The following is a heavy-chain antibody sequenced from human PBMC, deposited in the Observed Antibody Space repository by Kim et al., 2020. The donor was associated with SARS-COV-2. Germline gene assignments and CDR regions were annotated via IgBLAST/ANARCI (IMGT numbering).Heavy chain of an antibody. CDR1: GFTFSSYA. D-gene: IGHD5-12*01. CDR2: ISYDGSNK. J-gene: IGHJ6*02. CDR3: ARGGKGSYYYGMDV. Sequence: GGSLRLSCAASGFTFSSYAMHWVRQAPGKGLEWVAVISYDGSNKYYADSVKGRFTISGDNSKNTLYLQMNSLRAEDTAVYYFARGGKGSYYYGMDVWGQGTTVTVSS. V-gene: IGHV3-30-3*01.